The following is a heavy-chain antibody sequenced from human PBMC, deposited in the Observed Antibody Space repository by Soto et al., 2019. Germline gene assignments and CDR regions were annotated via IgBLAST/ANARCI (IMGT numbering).Heavy chain of an antibody. D-gene: IGHD2-15*01. CDR2: IKSKTDGGTT. J-gene: IGHJ4*02. V-gene: IGHV3-15*07. Sequence: EVQLVESGGGLVKPGGSLRLSCAASGFTFSNAWMNWVRQAPGKGLEWVGRIKSKTDGGTTDYAAPVKGRFTISRDDSKNTLYLQMNSLKTEDTAVYYCTTECSGGSCYSEQHLGSWNYWGQGTLVTVSS. CDR3: TTECSGGSCYSEQHLGSWNY. CDR1: GFTFSNAW.